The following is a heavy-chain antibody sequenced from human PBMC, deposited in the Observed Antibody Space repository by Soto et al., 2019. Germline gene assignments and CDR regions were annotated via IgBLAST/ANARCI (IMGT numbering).Heavy chain of an antibody. D-gene: IGHD6-13*01. CDR1: GFTFRNHA. Sequence: GGSLRLSCAASGFTFRNHAMHWVRQAPGKGLECLAVITYDGGNTFYGDSVKGRFTISRDNSKNTLYLQMNSLRAEDTAVYYCARWYGFWFDPWGQGTLVTVSS. J-gene: IGHJ5*02. CDR2: ITYDGGNT. CDR3: ARWYGFWFDP. V-gene: IGHV3-30*04.